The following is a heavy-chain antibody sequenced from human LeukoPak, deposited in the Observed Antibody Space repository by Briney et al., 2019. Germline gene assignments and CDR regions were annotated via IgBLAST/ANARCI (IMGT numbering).Heavy chain of an antibody. CDR2: ISYDGSNK. J-gene: IGHJ4*02. CDR3: ARGSGLDSFDY. CDR1: GFTFSDYA. Sequence: PGRSLRLSCAASGFTFSDYAMHWVRQAPGKGLEYMSVISYDGSNKYYADSVKGRFTISRDNSKNTLYLQMNSLRTEDTAMYYCARGSGLDSFDYWGQGTLVTVSS. D-gene: IGHD6-19*01. V-gene: IGHV3-30*04.